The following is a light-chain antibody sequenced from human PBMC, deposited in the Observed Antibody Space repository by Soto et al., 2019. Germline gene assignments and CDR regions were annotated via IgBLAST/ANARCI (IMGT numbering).Light chain of an antibody. CDR3: QQYNSYSWT. Sequence: IHITQSPSPLSASLGDRIAVPCQASQSISSWLAWYQQKPGKAPKLLIYKASSLESGVPSRFSGSGSGTEFTLTISSLQPDDFATYYCQQYNSYSWTFGQGTKVDIK. J-gene: IGKJ1*01. V-gene: IGKV1-5*03. CDR2: KAS. CDR1: QSISSW.